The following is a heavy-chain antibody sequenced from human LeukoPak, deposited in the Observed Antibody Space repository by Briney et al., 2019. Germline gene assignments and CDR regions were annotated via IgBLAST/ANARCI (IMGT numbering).Heavy chain of an antibody. J-gene: IGHJ4*02. CDR1: GFTFSSYX. CDR3: AKDRANSIFDY. D-gene: IGHD4/OR15-4a*01. Sequence: SGGSXXLSXAXXGFTFSSYXMSWVRQAPGKGLEWVSAISGSGGSTYYADSVKGRFTISRDNSKNTLYLQMNSLRAEDTAVYYCAKDRANSIFDYWGQGTLVTVSS. CDR2: ISGSGGST. V-gene: IGHV3-23*01.